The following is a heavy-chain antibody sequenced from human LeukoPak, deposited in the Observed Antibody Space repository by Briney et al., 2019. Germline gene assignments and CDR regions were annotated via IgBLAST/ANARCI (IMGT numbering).Heavy chain of an antibody. J-gene: IGHJ4*02. CDR1: GFTFDDYG. CDR3: ARDLNYYGSRSSIDY. V-gene: IGHV3-20*04. Sequence: GGSLRLSCAASGFTFDDYGMSWVRQAPGEGMEWVSGINWNGGSTGYADSVKGRFTISRDNAKNSLYLQMNSLRAEDTALYYCARDLNYYGSRSSIDYWGQGTLVTVSS. CDR2: INWNGGST. D-gene: IGHD3-10*01.